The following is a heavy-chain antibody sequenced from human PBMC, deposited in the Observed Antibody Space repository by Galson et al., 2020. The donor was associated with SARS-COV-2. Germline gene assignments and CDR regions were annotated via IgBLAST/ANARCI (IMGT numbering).Heavy chain of an antibody. V-gene: IGHV4-30-4*07. D-gene: IGHD6-19*01. CDR1: GGSISNGGYS. J-gene: IGHJ3*01. CDR2: IYHSGSA. CDR3: ARRGSAYDAFDF. Sequence: SETLSLTCAVSGGSISNGGYSWSWIQQPPGKGLEYIGYIYHSGSAYYNPSLKSRLTMSVDTSKNQFSLELSSVTAADTAVYFCARRGSAYDAFDFWGQGTMVTVSS.